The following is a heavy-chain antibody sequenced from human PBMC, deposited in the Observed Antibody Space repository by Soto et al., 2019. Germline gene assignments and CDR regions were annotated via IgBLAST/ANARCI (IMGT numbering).Heavy chain of an antibody. CDR3: AIDAPGYSGFDY. V-gene: IGHV1-69*08. D-gene: IGHD5-18*01. Sequence: QVQLVQSGAEVKKPGSSVKVSCKASGGTFSSYTISWVRQAPGQGLEWMGRIIPILGIANYAQKFQGRVTIPADKSTSTAYMDLSSLRSEDTAVYYCAIDAPGYSGFDYWGQGTLVTVSS. CDR1: GGTFSSYT. J-gene: IGHJ4*02. CDR2: IIPILGIA.